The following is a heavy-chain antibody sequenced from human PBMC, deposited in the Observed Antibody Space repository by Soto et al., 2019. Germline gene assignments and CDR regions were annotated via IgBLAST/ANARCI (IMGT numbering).Heavy chain of an antibody. V-gene: IGHV3-74*01. Sequence: PGGSLILSCAASGFTFSRYWMHWVRQAPGKGLVWVSRINSDGSTTNYADSVKGRFISSRDNAKNTLYLQMTSLRAQDTAVYYSSIPLQTYTFDVWGQGTMVTVSS. D-gene: IGHD1-20*01. CDR1: GFTFSRYW. J-gene: IGHJ3*01. CDR2: INSDGSTT. CDR3: SIPLQTYTFDV.